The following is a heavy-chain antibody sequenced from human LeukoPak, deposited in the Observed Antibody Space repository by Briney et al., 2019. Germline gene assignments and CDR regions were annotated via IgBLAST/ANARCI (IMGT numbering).Heavy chain of an antibody. CDR2: ISFDGTKK. CDR3: AMGNSTSESLFDH. V-gene: IGHV3-30*03. Sequence: PGGTLRLSCAASGFTFSSYGMHWVRQAPGKGLEWVSVISFDGTKKYYADSVKARFTISRDNSKKTLYLQMNSLRSEDTAVYYCAMGNSTSESLFDHWGQGTLVTVSS. J-gene: IGHJ4*02. D-gene: IGHD6-6*01. CDR1: GFTFSSYG.